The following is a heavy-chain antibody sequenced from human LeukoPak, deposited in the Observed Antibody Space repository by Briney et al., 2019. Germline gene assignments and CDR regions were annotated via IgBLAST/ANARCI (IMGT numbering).Heavy chain of an antibody. V-gene: IGHV4-39*01. D-gene: IGHD3-10*01. J-gene: IGHJ6*03. Sequence: PSETLSLTCTVSGGSISSSSYYWGWIRQPPGKGLEWIRRVYYSGSTYYNPSLKSRVSISVDTSKNQCSLMLSSVTAADTAVYYCASYKGGSGSYYKIEARYYYMNVWGKGTTVTISS. CDR1: GGSISSSSYY. CDR3: ASYKGGSGSYYKIEARYYYMNV. CDR2: VYYSGST.